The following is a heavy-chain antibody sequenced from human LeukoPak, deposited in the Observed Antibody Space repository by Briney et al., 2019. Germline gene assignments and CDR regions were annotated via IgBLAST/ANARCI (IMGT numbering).Heavy chain of an antibody. CDR2: IYFHWRT. V-gene: IGHV4-31*03. J-gene: IGHJ3*02. Sequence: SETLSLTCTVSGCSISSGGFHWSRHPPHPGKGLVWFGCIYFHWRTYYNPSLKSRVTISGDTSKNQFSLKLSSVTAADTAVYYCARDLMLTSGAFDIWGQGTMVTVSS. D-gene: IGHD4-17*01. CDR3: ARDLMLTSGAFDI. CDR1: GCSISSGGFH.